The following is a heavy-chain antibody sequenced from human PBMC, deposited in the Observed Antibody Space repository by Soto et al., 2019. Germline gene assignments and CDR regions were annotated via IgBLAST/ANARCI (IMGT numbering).Heavy chain of an antibody. CDR3: ARARDHYDSSGYYDAFDI. D-gene: IGHD3-22*01. Sequence: PGGSLRLSCAASGFTFSSYAMSWVRQAPGKGLEWVSAISGSGGSTYYADSVKGRFTISRDNSKNTLYLQMNSLRAEDTAVYYCARARDHYDSSGYYDAFDIWGQGTMVTVSS. V-gene: IGHV3-23*01. J-gene: IGHJ3*02. CDR2: ISGSGGST. CDR1: GFTFSSYA.